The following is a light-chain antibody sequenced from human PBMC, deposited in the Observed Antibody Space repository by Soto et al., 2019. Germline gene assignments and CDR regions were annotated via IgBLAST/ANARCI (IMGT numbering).Light chain of an antibody. CDR3: ETWDSNSWV. J-gene: IGLJ3*02. CDR1: SGHSSYI. Sequence: QAVVTQSSSASASLGSSVKLTCTLNSGHSSYIIAWHQQQPGKAPRYLMKLEGSGSYNKGSGVPDRFSGSSSGADRYLTISNLQFEDEADYYCETWDSNSWVFGGGTKVTVL. CDR2: LEGSGSY. V-gene: IGLV4-60*02.